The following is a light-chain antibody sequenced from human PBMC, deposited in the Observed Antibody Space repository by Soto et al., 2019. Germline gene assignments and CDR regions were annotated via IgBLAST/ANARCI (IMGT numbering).Light chain of an antibody. J-gene: IGKJ1*01. CDR2: GAS. Sequence: EIVLTQSPGTLSLSPGERATLSCRASQSVSSSYLAWYQQKPGQAPRLRIYGASSRATGIPDRFSGSGSGTDFTLTSSRLEPEDFAVYYCQQYGSSPLTFGQGTKVDI. CDR3: QQYGSSPLT. CDR1: QSVSSSY. V-gene: IGKV3-20*01.